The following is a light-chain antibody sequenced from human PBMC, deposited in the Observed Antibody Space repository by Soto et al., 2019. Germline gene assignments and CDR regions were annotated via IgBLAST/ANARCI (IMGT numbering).Light chain of an antibody. Sequence: QSVLTQSPSASASLGASVKLTCTLSRGHSSYAIAWHQQQPEKGPRYLMKLNSDGSHTKGDGIPDHFSGSSSGAERYLTISSLQSEDEADYYCQTWGTGIQWVFGGGTKLTVL. CDR2: LNSDGSH. J-gene: IGLJ3*02. CDR3: QTWGTGIQWV. CDR1: RGHSSYA. V-gene: IGLV4-69*01.